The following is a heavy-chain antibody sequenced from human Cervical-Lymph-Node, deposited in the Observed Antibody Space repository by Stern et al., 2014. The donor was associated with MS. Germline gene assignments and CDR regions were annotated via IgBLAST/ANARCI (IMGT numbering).Heavy chain of an antibody. CDR2: IIPIYVPA. J-gene: IGHJ3*02. D-gene: IGHD1-14*01. CDR3: AKAVPNHDAFDI. Sequence: MQLVESGAGVKRPGSSVTVSCKTSGDTISNFTINWVRPATGQGLEWMGGIIPIYVPASYAQKFRVRVSITADESTDTVFMELNSLRSEDTAVYYCAKAVPNHDAFDIWGQGTMVTVSS. V-gene: IGHV1-69*01. CDR1: GDTISNFT.